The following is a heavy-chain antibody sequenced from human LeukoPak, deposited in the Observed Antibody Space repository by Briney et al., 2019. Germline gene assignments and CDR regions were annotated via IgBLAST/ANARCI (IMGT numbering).Heavy chain of an antibody. Sequence: GGSLRLSCAASGFTFRNYWMHWVRQTPGKGLVWVSRINRDGANTNYADSMKGRFTISRDNAKNTLYLEMNSLRAEDTAVYYCARDQGGYDPFDYWGQGTLVTVSS. CDR2: INRDGANT. V-gene: IGHV3-74*01. CDR3: ARDQGGYDPFDY. D-gene: IGHD5-12*01. J-gene: IGHJ4*02. CDR1: GFTFRNYW.